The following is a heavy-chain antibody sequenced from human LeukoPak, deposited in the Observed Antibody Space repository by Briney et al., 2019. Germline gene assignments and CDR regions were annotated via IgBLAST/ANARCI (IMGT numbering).Heavy chain of an antibody. CDR3: ATKIPYTTSWYRAFDY. CDR1: GYTLTELS. J-gene: IGHJ4*02. Sequence: GASVKVSCKVSGYTLTELSMNWVRQAPGKGLEWMGGFDPEDGETIYAQKFQGRVTMTEDTSTDTAYMELSSLRSEDTAVYYCATKIPYTTSWYRAFDYWGQGTLVTVSS. V-gene: IGHV1-24*01. D-gene: IGHD6-13*01. CDR2: FDPEDGET.